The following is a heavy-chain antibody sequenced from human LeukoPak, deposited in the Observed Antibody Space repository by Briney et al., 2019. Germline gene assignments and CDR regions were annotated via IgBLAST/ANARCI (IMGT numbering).Heavy chain of an antibody. V-gene: IGHV3-7*01. J-gene: IGHJ4*02. Sequence: GGSLRLSCAASGFTFSSYWMSWVRQAPGKGLEWVANIKEDGSEKFYVGSVKGGFIISSDNAKNAQYVQMNDLTDEDTAVYYFARDTVGATLMGYWGQGTLVTVSS. CDR1: GFTFSSYW. CDR3: ARDTVGATLMGY. CDR2: IKEDGSEK. D-gene: IGHD1-26*01.